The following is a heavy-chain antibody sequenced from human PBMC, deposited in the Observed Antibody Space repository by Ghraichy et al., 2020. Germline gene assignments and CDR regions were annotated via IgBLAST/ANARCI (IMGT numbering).Heavy chain of an antibody. V-gene: IGHV3-49*04. J-gene: IGHJ4*02. D-gene: IGHD3-3*01. CDR2: IRSKAYGGTT. Sequence: GGSLRLSCTASGFTFGDYAMSWVRQAPGKGLEWVGFIRSKAYGGTTEYAASVKGRFTISRDDSKSIAYLQMNSLKTEDTAVYYCTRTIRFLEWLFLYWGQGTLVTVSS. CDR3: TRTIRFLEWLFLY. CDR1: GFTFGDYA.